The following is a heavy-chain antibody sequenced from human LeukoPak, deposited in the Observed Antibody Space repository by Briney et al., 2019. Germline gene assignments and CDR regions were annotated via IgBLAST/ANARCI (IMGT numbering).Heavy chain of an antibody. V-gene: IGHV3-21*01. Sequence: PGGSLRLSCAASGFTFSSYSMNWVRQAPGKGLERVSSISSSSSYIYYADSVKGRFTISRDNAKNSLYLQMNSLRAEDTAVYYCARVKEMATIAIDYWGQGTLVTVSS. CDR3: ARVKEMATIAIDY. CDR2: ISSSSSYI. CDR1: GFTFSSYS. D-gene: IGHD5-24*01. J-gene: IGHJ4*02.